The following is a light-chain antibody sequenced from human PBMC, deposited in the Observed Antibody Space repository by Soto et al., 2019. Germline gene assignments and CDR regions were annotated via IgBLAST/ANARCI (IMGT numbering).Light chain of an antibody. J-gene: IGKJ1*01. CDR1: QDIRNT. CDR2: AAS. V-gene: IGKV1-6*01. Sequence: AIQMTQSPSSLSASVGDRVAISCRASQDIRNTLAWYQQKPGEAPKLLIFAASNLQSGVPSRFSGSGSVTDFTLTISSLQPDDFATYYCQQYNSLWTFGQGTKVDI. CDR3: QQYNSLWT.